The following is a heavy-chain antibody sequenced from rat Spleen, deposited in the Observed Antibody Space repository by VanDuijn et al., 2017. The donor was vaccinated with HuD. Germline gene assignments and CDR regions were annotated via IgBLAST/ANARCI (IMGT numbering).Heavy chain of an antibody. Sequence: EVQLVESGGGLVQPGRSMKLSCAASGFTFSNYDMAWVRQAPTKGLEWVASINYDGSSIYYRDSVKGRFTISRDNAKSTLYLQMDSLRSEDTATYFCKTEQPHSWGQGVMVTVSS. CDR3: KTEQPHS. D-gene: IGHD3-4*01. CDR1: GFTFSNYD. V-gene: IGHV5-20*01. J-gene: IGHJ2*01. CDR2: INYDGSSI.